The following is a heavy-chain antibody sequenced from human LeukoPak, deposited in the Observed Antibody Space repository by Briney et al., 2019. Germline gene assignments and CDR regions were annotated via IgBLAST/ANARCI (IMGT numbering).Heavy chain of an antibody. J-gene: IGHJ6*03. CDR1: GFSLSTSGMC. V-gene: IGHV2-70*11. D-gene: IGHD3-22*01. Sequence: SGPTLVNPTQTLTLTCTFSGFSLSTSGMCVSWIRQPPGKALEWLARIDWDDDKYYSTSLKTRLTISKDTSKNQVVLTMTNMDPVDTATYYCARIARDYYDSSGPGPHYYYYMDVWGKGTTVTVSS. CDR3: ARIARDYYDSSGPGPHYYYYMDV. CDR2: IDWDDDK.